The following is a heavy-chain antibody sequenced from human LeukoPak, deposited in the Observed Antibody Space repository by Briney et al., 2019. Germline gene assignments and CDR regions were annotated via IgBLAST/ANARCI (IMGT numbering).Heavy chain of an antibody. V-gene: IGHV3-21*01. CDR3: AKDPYSSSYNYFDY. D-gene: IGHD6-6*01. CDR1: GFTFSSYS. CDR2: ISSSSSYI. J-gene: IGHJ4*02. Sequence: GGSLRLSCAASGFTFSSYSMIWVRQAPGKGLEWVSSISSSSSYIYYADSVKGRFTISRDNAKNSLYLQMNSLRAEDTAVYYCAKDPYSSSYNYFDYWGQGTLVTVSS.